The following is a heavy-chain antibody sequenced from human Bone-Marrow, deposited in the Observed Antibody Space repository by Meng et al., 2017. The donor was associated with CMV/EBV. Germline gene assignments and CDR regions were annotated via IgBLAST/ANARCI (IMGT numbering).Heavy chain of an antibody. Sequence: GGSLRLSCAASGFTFSSNDMHWVRQTTGKGLEWVSAIGTAGDTYYPGSVKGRFTISRENAKNSFYLQMNSLRAGDTAVYYCARAGRDYYDSTYDYWGQGTLVTVSS. D-gene: IGHD3-22*01. J-gene: IGHJ4*02. CDR3: ARAGRDYYDSTYDY. CDR2: IGTAGDT. V-gene: IGHV3-13*01. CDR1: GFTFSSND.